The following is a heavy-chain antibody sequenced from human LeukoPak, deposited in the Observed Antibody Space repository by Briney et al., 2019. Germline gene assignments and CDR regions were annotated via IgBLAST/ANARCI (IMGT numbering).Heavy chain of an antibody. V-gene: IGHV4-39*01. CDR2: IYYSGST. Sequence: SETLSLTCTVSGGSINSSSHYWGWIRQPPGKGLEWIGSIYYSGSTYYNPSLKSRVTISVDTSKNQFSLKLNSVTAADTAVYYCVRQRITTSDYWGQGTLVTVPS. D-gene: IGHD3-16*01. J-gene: IGHJ4*02. CDR3: VRQRITTSDY. CDR1: GGSINSSSHY.